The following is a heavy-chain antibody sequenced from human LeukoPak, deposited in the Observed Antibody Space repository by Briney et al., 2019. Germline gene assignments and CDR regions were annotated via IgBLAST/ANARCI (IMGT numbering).Heavy chain of an antibody. Sequence: SETLSLTCTVSGYSISSGYYWGWIRQPPGKGLEWIGSIYHSGSTYYNPSLKIRVTISVDTSKSQFSLKLSSVTAADTAVYYCARADYSSTWSHAYYYMDVWGKGTTVTVSS. CDR3: ARADYSSTWSHAYYYMDV. CDR2: IYHSGST. D-gene: IGHD6-13*01. V-gene: IGHV4-38-2*02. J-gene: IGHJ6*03. CDR1: GYSISSGYY.